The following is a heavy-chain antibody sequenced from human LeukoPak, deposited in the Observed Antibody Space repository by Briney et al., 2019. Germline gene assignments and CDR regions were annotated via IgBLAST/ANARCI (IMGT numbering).Heavy chain of an antibody. CDR1: GLTFSSND. Sequence: PGGSLRLSCAASGLTFSSNDMSWVRQAPGKGLEWVPFIYSGDRTYYSDSVKGRFTISRDNFKNTLYLQMNSLRAEDTAMYYCTKSGPPDPYWGQGTMVTVSS. CDR2: IYSGDRT. V-gene: IGHV3-53*01. CDR3: TKSGPPDPY. D-gene: IGHD1-14*01. J-gene: IGHJ3*01.